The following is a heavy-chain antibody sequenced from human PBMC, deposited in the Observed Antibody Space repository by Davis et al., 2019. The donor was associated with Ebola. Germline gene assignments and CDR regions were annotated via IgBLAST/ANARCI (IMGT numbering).Heavy chain of an antibody. D-gene: IGHD6-19*01. CDR1: GYTFTNYY. CDR3: ARAAVAYYYYYGMDV. CDR2: INPNDGRT. Sequence: ASVKVSCKASGYTFTNYYMHWVRQAPGQGLEWMGMINPNDGRTIYAQKFQGRVTITADESTSTAYMELSSLRSEDTAVYYCARAAVAYYYYYGMDVWGKGTTVTVSS. J-gene: IGHJ6*04. V-gene: IGHV1-46*01.